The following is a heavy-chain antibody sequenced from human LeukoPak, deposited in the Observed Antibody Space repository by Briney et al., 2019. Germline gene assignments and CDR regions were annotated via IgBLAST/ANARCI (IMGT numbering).Heavy chain of an antibody. Sequence: GGSLKLSCAVSGITLSNYGMSWVRQAPGKGLEWVAGISDSGGSTNYADSVKGRFAISRDNPKNTLYLQMNSLRAEDTAVYFCAKRGVVIRVILVGFHKEAYYFDSWGQGALVTVSS. J-gene: IGHJ4*02. CDR2: ISDSGGST. CDR1: GITLSNYG. CDR3: AKRGVVIRVILVGFHKEAYYFDS. V-gene: IGHV3-23*01. D-gene: IGHD3-22*01.